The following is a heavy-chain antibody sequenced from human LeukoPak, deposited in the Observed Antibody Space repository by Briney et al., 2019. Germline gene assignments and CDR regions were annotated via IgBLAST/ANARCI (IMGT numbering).Heavy chain of an antibody. CDR3: ARDGKTAAGNNFDY. J-gene: IGHJ4*02. CDR2: INPSGGIT. CDR1: GYTFTSYY. Sequence: ASVKVSCKASGYTFTSYYIHWVRQAPGQGLEWMGIINPSGGITTYAQKFQRRVTMTRDKSTSTVYMELRRLTSEDTAVYYCARDGKTAAGNNFDYWGQGTLVTAS. D-gene: IGHD6-13*01. V-gene: IGHV1-46*01.